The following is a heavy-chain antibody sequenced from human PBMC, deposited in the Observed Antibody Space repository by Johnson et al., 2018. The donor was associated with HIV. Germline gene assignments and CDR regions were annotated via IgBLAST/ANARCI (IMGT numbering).Heavy chain of an antibody. CDR1: GYIFRNYW. V-gene: IGHV3-74*02. CDR2: ISWNSGSI. D-gene: IGHD6-13*01. CDR3: ARSLIAAADAFDI. Sequence: VQLVESGGGLVQPGGSLRLSCAGSGYIFRNYWMHWVRQAPGKGLEWVSGISWNSGSIGYADSVKGRFTISRDNSKNTLYLQMNSLRAEDTAVYYCARSLIAAADAFDIWGQGTMVTVSS. J-gene: IGHJ3*02.